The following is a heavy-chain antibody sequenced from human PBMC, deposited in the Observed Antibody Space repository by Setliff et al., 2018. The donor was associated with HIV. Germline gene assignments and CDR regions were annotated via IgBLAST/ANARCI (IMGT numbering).Heavy chain of an antibody. Sequence: SETLSLTCTVSGDSINSGTYYWSWIRQPAGKGLEWIGRLHLSGDTKYNPSLKSRVTISVDTSKKHFSLRLTSVTAADTAVYFCARGVIETDYDYVDIYYYNYMDVWGKGTTVTVSS. CDR1: GDSINSGTYY. CDR2: LHLSGDT. V-gene: IGHV4-61*02. J-gene: IGHJ6*03. D-gene: IGHD5-12*01. CDR3: ARGVIETDYDYVDIYYYNYMDV.